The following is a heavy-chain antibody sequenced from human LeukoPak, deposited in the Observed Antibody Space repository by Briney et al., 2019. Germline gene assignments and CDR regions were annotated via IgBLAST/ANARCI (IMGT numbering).Heavy chain of an antibody. D-gene: IGHD3-22*01. V-gene: IGHV1-69*13. CDR3: ARRDDSSGYFDY. CDR2: IIPIFGTA. J-gene: IGHJ4*02. Sequence: SVKVSCKASGYTFGSYGISWVRQAPGQGLEWMGGIIPIFGTANYAQKFQGRVTITADESTSTACMELSSLRSEDTAVYYCARRDDSSGYFDYWGQGTLVTVSS. CDR1: GYTFGSYG.